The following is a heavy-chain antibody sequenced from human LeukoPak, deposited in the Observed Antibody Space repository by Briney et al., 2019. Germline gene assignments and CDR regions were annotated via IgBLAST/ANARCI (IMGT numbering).Heavy chain of an antibody. CDR3: ARAVGYADYPFGY. V-gene: IGHV3-23*01. J-gene: IGHJ4*02. Sequence: GGSLRLSCAASGFTFSSYAMSWVRQAPGKGLEWVSAISGSGGSTYYADSVKGRFTISRDNSKNTLYLQMNSLRAEDTAVYYCARAVGYADYPFGYWGQGTLVTVSA. D-gene: IGHD4-17*01. CDR1: GFTFSSYA. CDR2: ISGSGGST.